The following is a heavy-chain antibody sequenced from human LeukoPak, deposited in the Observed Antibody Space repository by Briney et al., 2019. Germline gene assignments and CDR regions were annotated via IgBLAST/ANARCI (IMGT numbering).Heavy chain of an antibody. Sequence: SVKVSCKASGGTFSNYAISWVRQAPGQGFEWMGGIIPIFGTANYGQKFQGRVTITADKSTSTAYMELSSLRSEDTAVYYCARVWQYSSSWYWFDPWGQGTLVTVSS. CDR3: ARVWQYSSSWYWFDP. CDR1: GGTFSNYA. CDR2: IIPIFGTA. V-gene: IGHV1-69*06. D-gene: IGHD6-13*01. J-gene: IGHJ5*02.